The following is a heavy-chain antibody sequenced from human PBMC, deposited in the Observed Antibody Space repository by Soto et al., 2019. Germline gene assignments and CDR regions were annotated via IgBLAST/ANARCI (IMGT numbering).Heavy chain of an antibody. J-gene: IGHJ4*02. D-gene: IGHD6-25*01. Sequence: QVHLQESGPGLVKPSQTLSLTCTVSGGSISSSDYYWSWICQPPGKGLAWIGYIYSSGNTYYNPSLKSRLTISLDTSKNQFSLKLNAVTAADTALYYCARGLSAATAVTCYFDYWGQGTLATVSS. CDR3: ARGLSAATAVTCYFDY. CDR2: IYSSGNT. CDR1: GGSISSSDYY. V-gene: IGHV4-31*03.